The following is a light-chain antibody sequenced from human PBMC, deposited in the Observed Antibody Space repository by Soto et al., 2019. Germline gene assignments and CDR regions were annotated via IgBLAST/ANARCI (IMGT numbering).Light chain of an antibody. J-gene: IGLJ1*01. CDR1: SSDVGGYNY. CDR2: EVS. V-gene: IGLV2-14*01. Sequence: QSVLTQPASVSGSPGQSITISCTGTSSDVGGYNYVSWYQQHPGKAPKLMIYEVSNRPSGVSNRFSGSKSGNTASLTISGLQDEDDADYYCSSYTSSSTPYVFGTGTKLTVL. CDR3: SSYTSSSTPYV.